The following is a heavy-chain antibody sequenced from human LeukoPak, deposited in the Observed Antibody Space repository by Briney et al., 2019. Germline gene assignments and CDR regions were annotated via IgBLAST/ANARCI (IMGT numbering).Heavy chain of an antibody. J-gene: IGHJ4*02. CDR2: IFVGGTT. V-gene: IGHV3-66*01. Sequence: GGSLRLSCAASGFTVSSKYMSWVRQAPGKGLEWASVIFVGGTTSYADSVKGRFTVSRDNSKNTVYLQMNSLRVEDTAVYYCVRDDGVAPYDYWGQGTLVTVSS. CDR1: GFTVSSKY. CDR3: VRDDGVAPYDY. D-gene: IGHD3-10*01.